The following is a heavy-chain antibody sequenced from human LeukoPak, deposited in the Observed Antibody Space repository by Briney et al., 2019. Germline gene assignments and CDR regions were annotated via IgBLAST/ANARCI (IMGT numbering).Heavy chain of an antibody. CDR1: GGSVSSGSYY. V-gene: IGHV4-61*01. CDR2: IYYSGST. J-gene: IGHJ4*02. Sequence: SETLSLTCTVSGGSVSSGSYYWSWIRQPPGKGLEWIGYIYYSGSTNYNPSLKSRVTISVDTSENQFSLKLSSVTAADTAVYYCARANVWFGELLSFDYWGQGTLVTVSS. D-gene: IGHD3-10*01. CDR3: ARANVWFGELLSFDY.